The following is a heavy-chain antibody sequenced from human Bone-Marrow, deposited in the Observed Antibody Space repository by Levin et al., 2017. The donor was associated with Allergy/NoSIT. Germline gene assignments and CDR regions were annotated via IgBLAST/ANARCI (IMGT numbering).Heavy chain of an antibody. CDR2: INSDGSST. CDR1: GFSFRSYW. CDR3: ASGTRIDYFDY. D-gene: IGHD2-15*01. V-gene: IGHV3-74*01. J-gene: IGHJ4*02. Sequence: GESLKISCAASGFSFRSYWMHWVRQAPGKGLVWVSRINSDGSSTSYADSVKGRFTISRDNAKNTLYLQMNSLRDEDTAVYYCASGTRIDYFDYWGQGALVTVSS.